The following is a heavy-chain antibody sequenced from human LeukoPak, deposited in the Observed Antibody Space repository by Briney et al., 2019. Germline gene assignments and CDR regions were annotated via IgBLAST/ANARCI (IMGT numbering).Heavy chain of an antibody. Sequence: GRSLRLSCAASGFTFSSYAMHWVRQAPGKGLEWVAVISYDGSNKYYADSVKGRFTISRDNSKNTLYLQMNSLRAEDTAVYYCASRIAGGFDYWGQGTLVTVSS. V-gene: IGHV3-30-3*01. J-gene: IGHJ4*02. CDR2: ISYDGSNK. D-gene: IGHD1-26*01. CDR1: GFTFSSYA. CDR3: ASRIAGGFDY.